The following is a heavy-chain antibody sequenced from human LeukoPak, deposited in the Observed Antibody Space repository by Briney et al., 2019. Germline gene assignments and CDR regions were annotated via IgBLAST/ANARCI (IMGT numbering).Heavy chain of an antibody. V-gene: IGHV1-2*02. Sequence: ASVNVSCKASGYTFPDFYIHWVRQAPGQGLEWMGRISPKSGGKDYEQKFQGRVYMTRDTSIHTAYMELSSLRSDDTAVFYCAKKSSGTFFNWGQGTLVTVSS. D-gene: IGHD3-10*01. CDR2: ISPKSGGK. CDR1: GYTFPDFY. CDR3: AKKSSGTFFN. J-gene: IGHJ4*02.